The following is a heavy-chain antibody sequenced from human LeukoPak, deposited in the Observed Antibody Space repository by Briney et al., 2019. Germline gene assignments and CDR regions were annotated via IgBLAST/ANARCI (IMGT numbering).Heavy chain of an antibody. J-gene: IGHJ3*01. CDR2: IYPGDSDT. D-gene: IGHD2-2*03. V-gene: IGHV5-51*01. Sequence: GESLKISCKGSGNSFTNYWIAWVRQMPGKGLEWMGIIYPGDSDTRYSPSFQGQVTISADKSISTAYLQWSSLKASDTAMYYCAIRTGYCSSNICSGPLNLWGQGTMVTVSS. CDR3: AIRTGYCSSNICSGPLNL. CDR1: GNSFTNYW.